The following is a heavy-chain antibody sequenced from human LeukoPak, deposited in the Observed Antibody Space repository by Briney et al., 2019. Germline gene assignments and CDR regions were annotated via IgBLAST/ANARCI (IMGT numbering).Heavy chain of an antibody. J-gene: IGHJ4*02. Sequence: ASVKVSCKASGYTFTSYYMHWVRQAPGQGLEWMGIINPSGGSTSYAQKFRGRVTMTRDMSTSTVYMELSSLRSEDTAVYYCARAAGRQANCGGDCYSIFYWGQGTLVTVSS. V-gene: IGHV1-46*01. CDR1: GYTFTSYY. CDR3: ARAAGRQANCGGDCYSIFY. CDR2: INPSGGST. D-gene: IGHD2-21*02.